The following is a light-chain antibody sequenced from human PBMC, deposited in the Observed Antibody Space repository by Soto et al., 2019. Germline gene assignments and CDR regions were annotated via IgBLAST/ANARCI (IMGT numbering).Light chain of an antibody. CDR2: GAS. V-gene: IGKV3D-15*01. CDR1: QSRGSN. J-gene: IGKJ4*01. CDR3: QHYNYWPLT. Sequence: TRSAGTHTLSPSERATLYNNTSQSRGSNFLAWYQHKPGQAPRLLIYGASTRATGIPARFSGSGSGTEFIFTISSLQSEYFAVYYCQHYNYWPLTFGGGTKVDNK.